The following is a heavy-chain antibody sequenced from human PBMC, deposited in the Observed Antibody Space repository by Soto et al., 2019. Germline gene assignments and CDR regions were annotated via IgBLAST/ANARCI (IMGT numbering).Heavy chain of an antibody. CDR2: IRSRSNGYAT. CDR1: GFTLSGSV. V-gene: IGHV3-73*01. J-gene: IGHJ4*02. CDR3: SRPGYSNYDSYY. D-gene: IGHD5-12*01. Sequence: GGSLRLCCAASGFTLSGSVIYWVRQPSGKGLEWAGRIRSRSNGYATAYAASVRGRFTISRDDSKNTAYLQMNSLKTEDTAVYYFSRPGYSNYDSYYWGQGTLVTVSA.